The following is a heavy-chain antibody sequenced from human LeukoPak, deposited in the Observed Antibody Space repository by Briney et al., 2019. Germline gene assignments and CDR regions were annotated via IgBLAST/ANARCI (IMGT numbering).Heavy chain of an antibody. CDR1: GYSFASFG. D-gene: IGHD3-10*01. V-gene: IGHV1-18*01. J-gene: IGHJ4*02. CDR3: ARGGYYGSGSFPDY. Sequence: ASVKVSCKASGYSFASFGINWVRQAPGQGLEWMGWISAYNGNTNYAQKFQGRVTMTTDTSTSTAYMDLRSLRSDDTAVYYCARGGYYGSGSFPDYWGQGTLVTVSS. CDR2: ISAYNGNT.